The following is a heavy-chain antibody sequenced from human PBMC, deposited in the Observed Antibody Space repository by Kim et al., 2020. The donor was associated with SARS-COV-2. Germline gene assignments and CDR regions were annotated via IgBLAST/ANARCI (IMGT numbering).Heavy chain of an antibody. D-gene: IGHD2-2*01. V-gene: IGHV3-23*01. Sequence: SVKGRFTISRDNSKNTLNLQMNSLRAEDTAVYYCVKKIVVVASGIFGMAVWGQGTTVTVSS. J-gene: IGHJ6*02. CDR3: VKKIVVVASGIFGMAV.